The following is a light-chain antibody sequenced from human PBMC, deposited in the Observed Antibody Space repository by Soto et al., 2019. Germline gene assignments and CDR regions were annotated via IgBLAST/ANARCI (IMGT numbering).Light chain of an antibody. CDR2: RHT. Sequence: QPVLTQPPSASGTPGQRVTISCSGGSSNIGTNHVYWYQHLPGTAPKLLIYRHTMRPSGVPDRFSASKSGTSASLAISGLRSEYEADSYCAAWDDSLSGWVFGGGTKLTVL. V-gene: IGLV1-47*01. CDR1: SSNIGTNH. J-gene: IGLJ3*02. CDR3: AAWDDSLSGWV.